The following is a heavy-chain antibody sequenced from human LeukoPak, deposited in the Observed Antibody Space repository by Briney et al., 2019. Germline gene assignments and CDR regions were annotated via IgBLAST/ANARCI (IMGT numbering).Heavy chain of an antibody. Sequence: GGSLRLSRAASGFTFSTSAMSWVRQAPGKGLEWVSTISGSGGSIYYADSVKGRFTISRDNSKNTMSLQMNSLRAEDTAIYYCAKSRDGYYAYFDYWGQGALVTVSS. CDR2: ISGSGGSI. D-gene: IGHD5-24*01. CDR1: GFTFSTSA. CDR3: AKSRDGYYAYFDY. J-gene: IGHJ4*02. V-gene: IGHV3-23*01.